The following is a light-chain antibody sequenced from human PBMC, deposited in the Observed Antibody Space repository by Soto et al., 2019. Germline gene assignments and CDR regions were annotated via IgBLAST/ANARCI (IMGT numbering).Light chain of an antibody. CDR3: QQYYSTPFT. CDR1: QSVLYSSNNKNY. J-gene: IGKJ3*01. CDR2: WAS. Sequence: DIVMTQSPDSLAVSLGERATINCKSSQSVLYSSNNKNYLAWYQHKPGQPPKVLIYWASTRESWVPDRFSGSGSETDFTLTITSLQAEDVAVYYCQQYYSTPFTFGPGTKVDI. V-gene: IGKV4-1*01.